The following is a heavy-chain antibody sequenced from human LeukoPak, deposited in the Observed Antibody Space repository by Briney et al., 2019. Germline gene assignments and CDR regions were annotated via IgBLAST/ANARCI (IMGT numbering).Heavy chain of an antibody. V-gene: IGHV3-23*01. CDR3: ASRGYSYGSYYFDY. J-gene: IGHJ4*02. D-gene: IGHD5-18*01. Sequence: GGSLRLSCAASGFTFSSYAMGWVRQAPGKGLEWVSAISGSGGSTYYADSVKGRFTISRDNSKNTLYLQMNSLRAEDTAVYYCASRGYSYGSYYFDYWGQGTLVTVSS. CDR1: GFTFSSYA. CDR2: ISGSGGST.